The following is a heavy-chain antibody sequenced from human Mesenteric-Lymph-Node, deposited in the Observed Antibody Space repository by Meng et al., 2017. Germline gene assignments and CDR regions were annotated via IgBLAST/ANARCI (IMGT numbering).Heavy chain of an antibody. CDR3: ARVGSYYAYFDY. J-gene: IGHJ4*02. D-gene: IGHD1-26*01. Sequence: SETLSLTCTVSGGSISSYYWSWIRQPPGKGLEWIGYIYYSGSTNYNPSLKSRVTISVDTSKNQFSLKLSSVTAADTAVYYCARVGSYYAYFDYWGQGTLVTVSS. V-gene: IGHV4-59*01. CDR1: GGSISSYY. CDR2: IYYSGST.